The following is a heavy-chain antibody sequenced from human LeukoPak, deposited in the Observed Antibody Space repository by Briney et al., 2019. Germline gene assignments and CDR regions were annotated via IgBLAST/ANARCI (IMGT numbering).Heavy chain of an antibody. D-gene: IGHD6-13*01. V-gene: IGHV4-30-4*08. J-gene: IGHJ3*02. CDR3: ARARRFAAAGTTAFDI. CDR2: IYYSGST. CDR1: GGSVSSGDYY. Sequence: SETLSLTCTVSGGSVSSGDYYWSWIRQPPGRGLEWIGYIYYSGSTYYNPSLKSRLTISVDTSKNQFSLKLTSVTAADTAVYYCARARRFAAAGTTAFDIWGQGTMVTVSS.